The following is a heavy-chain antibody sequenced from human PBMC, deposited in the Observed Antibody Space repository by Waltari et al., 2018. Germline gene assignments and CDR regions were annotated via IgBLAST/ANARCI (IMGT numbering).Heavy chain of an antibody. J-gene: IGHJ3*02. CDR2: IHISGST. Sequence: QPQLQESGPGLEKPSETLSLTCTVSGGSITTRSSHWAWIRQTPGTGLEWIGSIHISGSTYYNPSLRSRVTMSVDTSNNQFSLKLTSVTAADTAVYYCARQPPTTVPTPRSPFDTWGQGTMVSVSS. V-gene: IGHV4-39*07. D-gene: IGHD4-17*01. CDR3: ARQPPTTVPTPRSPFDT. CDR1: GGSITTRSSH.